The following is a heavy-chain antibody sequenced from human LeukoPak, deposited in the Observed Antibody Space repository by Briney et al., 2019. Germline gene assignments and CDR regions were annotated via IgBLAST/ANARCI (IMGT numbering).Heavy chain of an antibody. V-gene: IGHV3-11*01. Sequence: PGGSLRLSCAASGSTFSDYYMSWIRQAPGKGLERVSYISSSGSTIYYADSVKGRFTISRDNAKNSLYLQMNSLRAEDTAVYYCAREGIQLWHHYYYYGMDVWGQGTTVTVSS. D-gene: IGHD5-18*01. CDR3: AREGIQLWHHYYYYGMDV. J-gene: IGHJ6*02. CDR2: ISSSGSTI. CDR1: GSTFSDYY.